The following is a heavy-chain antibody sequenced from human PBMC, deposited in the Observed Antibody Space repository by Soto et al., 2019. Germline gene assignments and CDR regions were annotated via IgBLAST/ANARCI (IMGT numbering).Heavy chain of an antibody. CDR3: TKGWGLWFGETIDY. Sequence: EVQLLESGGDLVQPGGSLRLPCAASGFSFSSYAMSWVRQAPGKGLEWISSISHSAGTTYYADSVEGRFTISRDNSKNTLYLQMNSLRAEDTALYYCTKGWGLWFGETIDYWGQGTLVTVSS. D-gene: IGHD3-10*01. V-gene: IGHV3-23*01. CDR2: ISHSAGTT. J-gene: IGHJ4*02. CDR1: GFSFSSYA.